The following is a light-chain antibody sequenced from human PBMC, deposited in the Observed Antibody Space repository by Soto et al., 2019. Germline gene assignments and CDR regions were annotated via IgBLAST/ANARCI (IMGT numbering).Light chain of an antibody. J-gene: IGLJ3*02. V-gene: IGLV1-40*01. CDR3: QSYDSSLSGPNWV. CDR1: NSNIEAGYD. CDR2: GNS. Sequence: QSVLTQPPSVSGAPGQRVTISCTGSNSNIEAGYDVHWYQQLPGTAPKLLIYGNSNRPSGVPDRFSGSKSGTSASLAITGLQAEDEADYYCQSYDSSLSGPNWVFGGGTQLTVL.